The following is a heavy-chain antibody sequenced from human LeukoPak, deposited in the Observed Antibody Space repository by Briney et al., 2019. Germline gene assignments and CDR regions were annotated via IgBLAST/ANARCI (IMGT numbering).Heavy chain of an antibody. CDR3: AKVDDSSGYYFSLDY. Sequence: PGGSLRLSCAASGFTFDDYAMHWVRQAPGKGLEWVSGISWNSGSIGYADSVKGRFTISRDNAKNSLYLQMNSLRAEDTAVYYCAKVDDSSGYYFSLDYWGQGTLVTVSS. CDR1: GFTFDDYA. J-gene: IGHJ4*02. D-gene: IGHD3-22*01. V-gene: IGHV3-9*01. CDR2: ISWNSGSI.